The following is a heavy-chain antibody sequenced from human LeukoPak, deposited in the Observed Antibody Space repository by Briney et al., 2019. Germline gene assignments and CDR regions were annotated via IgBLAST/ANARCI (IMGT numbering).Heavy chain of an antibody. CDR2: ISSSSSYT. CDR3: ARDPGVLRYFDWPAGLDY. Sequence: GGSLRLSCAASGFTFSDYYMSWIRQAPGKGLEWVSYISSSSSYTDYADSVKGRFTISRDNAKNSLYLQMNSLRAEDTAVYYCARDPGVLRYFDWPAGLDYWGQGTLVTVSS. V-gene: IGHV3-11*05. J-gene: IGHJ4*02. D-gene: IGHD3-9*01. CDR1: GFTFSDYY.